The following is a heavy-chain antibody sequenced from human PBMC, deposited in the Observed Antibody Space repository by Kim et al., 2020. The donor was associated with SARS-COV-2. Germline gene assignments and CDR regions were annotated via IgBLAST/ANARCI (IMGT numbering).Heavy chain of an antibody. J-gene: IGHJ6*02. V-gene: IGHV2-70*01. CDR3: ARTENRGITMTDYGMDV. CDR1: GFSLSTSGMC. D-gene: IGHD3-22*01. Sequence: SGPTLVNPTQTLTLTCTFSGFSLSTSGMCVSWIRQPPGKALEWLALIDWDDDKYYSTSLKTRLTISKDTSKNQVVLTMTNMDPVDTATYYCARTENRGITMTDYGMDVWGQGTTVTVSS. CDR2: IDWDDDK.